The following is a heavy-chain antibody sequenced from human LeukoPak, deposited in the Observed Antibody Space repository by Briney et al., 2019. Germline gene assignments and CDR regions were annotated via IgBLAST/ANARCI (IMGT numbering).Heavy chain of an antibody. CDR2: IYYSGST. D-gene: IGHD3-10*01. CDR3: ARAGRITMVRDLNWFDP. J-gene: IGHJ5*02. V-gene: IGHV4-59*01. CDR1: GGSISSYY. Sequence: SETLSLTCTVSGGSISSYYWSWIRQPPGKGLEWIGYIYYSGSTNYNPSLKSRVTISVDTSKNQFSLKLSSMTAADTAVYYCARAGRITMVRDLNWFDPWGQGTLVTVSS.